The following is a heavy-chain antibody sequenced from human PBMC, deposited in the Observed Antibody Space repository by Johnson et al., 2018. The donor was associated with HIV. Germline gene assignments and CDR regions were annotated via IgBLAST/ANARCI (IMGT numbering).Heavy chain of an antibody. CDR3: ARDGKAGYCTNGVFYNDAFDI. CDR2: IYSGGNT. V-gene: IGHV3-66*01. D-gene: IGHD2-8*01. J-gene: IGHJ3*02. CDR1: GFTVSNNY. Sequence: VQLVESGGGLVQPGESLRLSCPASGFTVSNNYMHWVRQAPGKGLEWVSVIYSGGNTYYADSVKGRFIISRDNFKNTLYLQMNRLRADDTAVYYCARDGKAGYCTNGVFYNDAFDIWGQGIMVTVSS.